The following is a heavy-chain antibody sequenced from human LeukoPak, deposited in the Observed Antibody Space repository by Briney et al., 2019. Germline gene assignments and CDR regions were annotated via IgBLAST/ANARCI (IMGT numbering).Heavy chain of an antibody. Sequence: ASVKVSCKASGYTFTSYGISWVRQAPGQGLEWMGWISAYNGNTNYAQKFQGRVTMTRNTSISTAYMELSSLRSEDTAVYYCARRNGVWGSYRYPYYYYYMDVWGKGTTVTISS. J-gene: IGHJ6*03. D-gene: IGHD3-16*02. CDR3: ARRNGVWGSYRYPYYYYYMDV. CDR2: ISAYNGNT. V-gene: IGHV1-18*01. CDR1: GYTFTSYG.